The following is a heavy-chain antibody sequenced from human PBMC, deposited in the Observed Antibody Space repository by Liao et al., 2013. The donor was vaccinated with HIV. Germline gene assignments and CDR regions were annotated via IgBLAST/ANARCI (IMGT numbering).Heavy chain of an antibody. J-gene: IGHJ4*02. CDR3: ARVSRDDYKYYFDY. CDR1: GDYITSGSYY. CDR2: IYYSGSA. V-gene: IGHV4-30-4*08. Sequence: QVRLQESGPGLVKPSQTLSLSCSVYGDYITSGSYYWTWIRQPAGKGLEWIGYIYYSGSAHYNPSLKSRVTISIDTSKNQFSLKLTSVTAADTAIYYCARVSRDDYKYYFDYWGQGTLITVSS. D-gene: IGHD5-24*01.